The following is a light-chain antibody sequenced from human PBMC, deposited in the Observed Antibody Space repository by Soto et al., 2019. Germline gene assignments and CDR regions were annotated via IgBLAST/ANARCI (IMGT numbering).Light chain of an antibody. Sequence: EIVLTQSPGTLSLSPGERATLSCRASHSVSNNYLAWYQQKPGQAPRLLISDASNRATGIPARLSGSGSGTDFTLTISSLEPEDFGVYYCQQRSNWPPEWTFGQGTKVDIK. CDR2: DAS. CDR3: QQRSNWPPEWT. CDR1: HSVSNNY. J-gene: IGKJ1*01. V-gene: IGKV3-11*01.